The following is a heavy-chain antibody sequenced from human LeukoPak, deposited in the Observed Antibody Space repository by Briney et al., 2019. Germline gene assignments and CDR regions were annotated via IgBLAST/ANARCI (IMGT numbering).Heavy chain of an antibody. V-gene: IGHV1-69*04. CDR2: IIPILGIA. J-gene: IGHJ4*02. CDR3: ARALGAQKSTIFDY. Sequence: ASVKVSCKASRGTFSSYAISWVRQAPGQGLEWMGRIIPILGIANYAQKFQGRVTITADKSTSTAYMELSSLRSEDTAVYYCARALGAQKSTIFDYWGQGTLVTVSS. CDR1: RGTFSSYA. D-gene: IGHD5-12*01.